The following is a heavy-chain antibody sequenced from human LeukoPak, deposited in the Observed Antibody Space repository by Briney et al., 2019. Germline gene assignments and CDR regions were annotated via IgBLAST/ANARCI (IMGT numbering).Heavy chain of an antibody. CDR2: ITASGTAM. Sequence: GGSLRLSCAASGFTFSTYAMSWVRQAPGKGLEWVSHITASGTAMFYADSVKGRFTISRDNAKNSLYLQMNSLRDEDTAVYYCASSGSYRFDYWGQGTLVTVSS. D-gene: IGHD1-26*01. CDR3: ASSGSYRFDY. J-gene: IGHJ4*02. CDR1: GFTFSTYA. V-gene: IGHV3-48*02.